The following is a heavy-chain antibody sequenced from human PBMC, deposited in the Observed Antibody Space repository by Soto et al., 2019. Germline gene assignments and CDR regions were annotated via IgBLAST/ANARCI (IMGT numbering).Heavy chain of an antibody. CDR2: IYWDDDP. CDR1: GFSFSADGVG. CDR3: AHAFGGTSWPNDAFDV. V-gene: IGHV2-5*02. Sequence: QITLKESGPTLVNPTQTLTLTCIFSGFSFSADGVGVGWIRQPPGKALEWLALIYWDDDPRYRPSLKSRLTITKDSAKNPMVLTMTNMDPLDTATYYCAHAFGGTSWPNDAFDVWGQGTVVTVSS. J-gene: IGHJ3*01. D-gene: IGHD3-16*01.